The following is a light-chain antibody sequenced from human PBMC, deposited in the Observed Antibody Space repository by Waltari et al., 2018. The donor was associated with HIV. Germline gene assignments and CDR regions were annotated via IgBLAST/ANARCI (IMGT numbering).Light chain of an antibody. CDR2: EVR. CDR1: TSAFGTSNY. Sequence: QSALTQPASVSGSPGHSITISCTGPTSAFGTSNYASCSRNHPGEAPKLCSYEVRNRPSGVSNRFSASKSGNTASLIISGLQAEDEAIYYCISYTTTKTPHVLFGGGTKLTV. V-gene: IGLV2-14*01. J-gene: IGLJ2*01. CDR3: ISYTTTKTPHVL.